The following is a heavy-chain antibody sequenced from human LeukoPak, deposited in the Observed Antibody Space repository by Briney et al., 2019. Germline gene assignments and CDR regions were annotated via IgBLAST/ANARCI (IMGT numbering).Heavy chain of an antibody. D-gene: IGHD3-9*01. CDR1: GFTFDDYA. J-gene: IGHJ3*02. Sequence: GRSLRLSCAASGFTFDDYAMHWVRQAPGKGLEWVSGISWNSGSIGYADSVKGRFTISRDNSKNTLYLQMNSLRAEDTAVYYCAKDLYDILTGTHDAFDIWGQGTMVTVSS. CDR3: AKDLYDILTGTHDAFDI. CDR2: ISWNSGSI. V-gene: IGHV3-9*01.